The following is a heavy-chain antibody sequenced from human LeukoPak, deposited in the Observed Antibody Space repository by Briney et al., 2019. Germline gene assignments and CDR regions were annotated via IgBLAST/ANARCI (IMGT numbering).Heavy chain of an antibody. D-gene: IGHD1-26*01. CDR2: ISGSGGST. J-gene: IGHJ4*02. CDR1: GFTFSSYA. CDR3: ARPGHSGSYYDY. V-gene: IGHV3-23*01. Sequence: GGSLRLSCAASGFTFSSYAMSSVRQAPGKGLEWVSAISGSGGSTYYADSVKGRFTISRDNAKNSLYLQMNSLRAEDTAVYYCARPGHSGSYYDYWGQGTLVTVSS.